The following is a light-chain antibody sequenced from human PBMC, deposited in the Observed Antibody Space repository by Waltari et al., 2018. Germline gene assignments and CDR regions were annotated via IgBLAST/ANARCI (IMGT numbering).Light chain of an antibody. CDR2: RNN. V-gene: IGLV1-47*01. CDR3: AAWDDSPSGPV. J-gene: IGLJ2*01. CDR1: SSNIGSNY. Sequence: QSVLTQPPSASGTPGQRVTISCSGSSSNIGSNYVYWYQQLPGKAPKLLIYRNNHRPSGVPDRFSGSKSGTSASLAISGLRSEDEADYYCAAWDDSPSGPVFGGGTKLTVL.